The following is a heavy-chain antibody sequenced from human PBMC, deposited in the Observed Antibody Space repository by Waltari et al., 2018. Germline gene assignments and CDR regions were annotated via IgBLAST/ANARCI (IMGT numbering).Heavy chain of an antibody. CDR1: GFTFSNVW. CDR3: ATEGKWGGFDY. CDR2: IKTKTDGGTT. V-gene: IGHV3-15*01. Sequence: EVQLVESGGGLIQPRGSLRLSCAASGFTFSNVWMSWVRQAPGKGLEWVGRIKTKTDGGTTDYAAPVKDRFTISRDDSKNTLFLQINSLKSEDTAVYHCATEGKWGGFDYWGRGTLVTVSS. D-gene: IGHD1-26*01. J-gene: IGHJ4*02.